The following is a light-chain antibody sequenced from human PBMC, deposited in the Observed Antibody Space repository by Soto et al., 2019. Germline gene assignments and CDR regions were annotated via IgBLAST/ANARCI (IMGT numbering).Light chain of an antibody. CDR2: WAS. CDR1: QSVLYSSKNKNY. CDR3: QQYYSLPLT. J-gene: IGKJ2*01. Sequence: DIVMTQSPDSLAVSLGERATINCRSSQSVLYSSKNKNYLTWYQQKPGQPPKLLIYWASTRESGVPDRFSGSGSGTDFTLTISSLQAEDVAVYYCQQYYSLPLTFGQGTKLEIK. V-gene: IGKV4-1*01.